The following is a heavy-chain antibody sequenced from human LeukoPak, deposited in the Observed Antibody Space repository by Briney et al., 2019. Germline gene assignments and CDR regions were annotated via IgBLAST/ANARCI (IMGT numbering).Heavy chain of an antibody. CDR1: GGSFSGYY. CDR3: ARSRGYSYGYSGY. V-gene: IGHV4-34*01. CDR2: INHSGST. Sequence: SETLSLTCAVYGGSFSGYYWSWIRQPPGKGLEWIGEINHSGSTNYNPSLKSRVTISVDTSKNQFSLKLSSVTAADTAVYYCARSRGYSYGYSGYWGQGTLVTVSS. J-gene: IGHJ4*02. D-gene: IGHD5-18*01.